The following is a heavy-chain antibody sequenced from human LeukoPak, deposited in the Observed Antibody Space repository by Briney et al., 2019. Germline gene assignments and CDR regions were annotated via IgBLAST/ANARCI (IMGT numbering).Heavy chain of an antibody. D-gene: IGHD4-23*01. CDR3: ARGGNYLLCDY. J-gene: IGHJ4*02. Sequence: GGSLRLSCAASGFTFSSYWMSWVRQAPGKGLEWVANIKPDGSEKYYVDSVVGRFTISRDNAKDSLYLQMNSLRAEDTAVYYCARGGNYLLCDYWGQGTLVTVSS. CDR1: GFTFSSYW. CDR2: IKPDGSEK. V-gene: IGHV3-7*01.